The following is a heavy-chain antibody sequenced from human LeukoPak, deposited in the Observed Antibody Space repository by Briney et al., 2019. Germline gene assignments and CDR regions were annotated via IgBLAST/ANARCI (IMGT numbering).Heavy chain of an antibody. CDR3: ARRAIKQQLANWFDP. D-gene: IGHD6-13*01. CDR1: GGSISSSSYY. CDR2: IYYSGST. V-gene: IGHV4-39*01. Sequence: SETLSLTCTVSGGSISSSSYYWGWIRQPPGKGLEWIGSIYYSGSTYYNPSLKSRVTISVDTSKNQFSLKLSSVTAADTAVYYCARRAIKQQLANWFDPWGQGTLVTVSS. J-gene: IGHJ5*02.